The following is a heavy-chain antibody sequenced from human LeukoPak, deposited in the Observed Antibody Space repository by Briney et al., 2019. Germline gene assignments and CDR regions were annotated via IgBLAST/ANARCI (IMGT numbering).Heavy chain of an antibody. J-gene: IGHJ5*02. D-gene: IGHD2-21*01. CDR1: GYTFTSYG. V-gene: IGHV1-8*01. CDR3: ARERVRLLGGFDP. CDR2: MNPNSGNT. Sequence: ASVKVSCKASGYTFTSYGVNWVRQATGQGLEWMGWMNPNSGNTGYAQKFQGRVTMTRNTSISTDYMELSSLRAEDTAVYYCARERVRLLGGFDPWGQGTLVTVSS.